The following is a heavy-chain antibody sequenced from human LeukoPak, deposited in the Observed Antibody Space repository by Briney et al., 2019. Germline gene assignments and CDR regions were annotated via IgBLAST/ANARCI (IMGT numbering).Heavy chain of an antibody. D-gene: IGHD3-10*01. Sequence: GASVKVSCKASGGTFSSYAISWVRQAPGQGLEWMGGIIPIFGTANYAQKFQGRVTITADKSTSTAYMELSSLRSEDTAVYYCASLFHVFRGMPRSYYYYMDVWGKGTTVTVSS. CDR3: ASLFHVFRGMPRSYYYYMDV. J-gene: IGHJ6*03. V-gene: IGHV1-69*06. CDR2: IIPIFGTA. CDR1: GGTFSSYA.